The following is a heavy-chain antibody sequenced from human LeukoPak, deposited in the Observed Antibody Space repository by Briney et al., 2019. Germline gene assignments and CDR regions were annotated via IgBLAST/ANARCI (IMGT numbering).Heavy chain of an antibody. V-gene: IGHV1-46*01. D-gene: IGHD1-26*01. CDR2: INPSGDFR. J-gene: IGHJ5*02. CDR1: GYTFGTHW. Sequence: GASVKVSCKASGYTFGTHWMHWVRQAPGQGLEWMGIINPSGDFRSYAQKFKGRVTVTRDMSTSTDYMELSSLRSEDTAIYYCARDNSVGDNAWWFDPWGQGTLVTVSS. CDR3: ARDNSVGDNAWWFDP.